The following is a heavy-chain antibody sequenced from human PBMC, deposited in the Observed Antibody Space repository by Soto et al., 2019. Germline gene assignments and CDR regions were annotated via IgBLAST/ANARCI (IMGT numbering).Heavy chain of an antibody. D-gene: IGHD3-3*01. Sequence: GGSLRLSCAASGFTFSSYSTNWVRQAPGKGLEWVSSISSSSSYIYYADSVKGRFTISRDNAKNSLYLQMNSLRAEDTAVYYCARDHSHTVGYYDFWSGYPYYYYMDVWGKGTTVTVSS. J-gene: IGHJ6*03. CDR1: GFTFSSYS. V-gene: IGHV3-21*01. CDR2: ISSSSSYI. CDR3: ARDHSHTVGYYDFWSGYPYYYYMDV.